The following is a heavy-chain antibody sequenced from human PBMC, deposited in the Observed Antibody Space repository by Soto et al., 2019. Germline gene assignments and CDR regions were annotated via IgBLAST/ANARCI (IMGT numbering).Heavy chain of an antibody. CDR1: GGSVSSYY. D-gene: IGHD1-1*01. Sequence: SETLSLTCTVSGGSVSSYYWSWIRQSPGKGLEWIGYIYYSGSTKYNPSLKSRVTISVDTSKNQFSLKLSSVTAADTAVYYCARLRLTSFDYWGQGTLVTVSS. V-gene: IGHV4-59*08. CDR2: IYYSGST. CDR3: ARLRLTSFDY. J-gene: IGHJ4*02.